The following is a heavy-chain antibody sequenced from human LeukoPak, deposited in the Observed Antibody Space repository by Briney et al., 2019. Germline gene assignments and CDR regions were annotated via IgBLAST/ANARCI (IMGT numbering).Heavy chain of an antibody. CDR2: LSGSGGST. Sequence: GGSLRLSCAASGFTFSSYAMSWVRQAPGKGLEWVSALSGSGGSTYYADSVKGRFTISRDNSKNTLYLQMNSLRAEDTAVYYCAKDPIPADSGYDSLFDYWGQGTLVTVSS. V-gene: IGHV3-23*01. CDR1: GFTFSSYA. D-gene: IGHD5-12*01. J-gene: IGHJ4*02. CDR3: AKDPIPADSGYDSLFDY.